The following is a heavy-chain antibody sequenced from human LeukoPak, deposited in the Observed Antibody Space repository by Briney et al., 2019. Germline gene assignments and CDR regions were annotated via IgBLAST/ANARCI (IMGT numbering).Heavy chain of an antibody. J-gene: IGHJ4*02. D-gene: IGHD6-19*01. CDR1: GFTVSSNY. V-gene: IGHV3-66*02. CDR3: ARSASSGWYSFDY. Sequence: PGGSLRLSCAASGFTVSSNYMSWVRQAPGRGLEWVSVIYGGGTTDYADSVKGRFTISRDNSKNTLYLQMNNLRAEDTAVYYCARSASSGWYSFDYWGQGALITVSS. CDR2: IYGGGTT.